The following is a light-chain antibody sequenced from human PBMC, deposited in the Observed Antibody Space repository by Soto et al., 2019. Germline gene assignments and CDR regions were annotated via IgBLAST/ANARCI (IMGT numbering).Light chain of an antibody. J-gene: IGKJ5*01. CDR1: QSVTNNY. CDR3: QQYGSSPIT. V-gene: IGKV3-20*01. CDR2: GAS. Sequence: EIVFTQSPGTLSFSPGERATLSCRASQSVTNNYLAWYQQKPGQPPRLLIDGASSRATGIPDKFSGSGSGTDFTLAISRLEPEDFAVYYCQQYGSSPITLGQGTRLEIK.